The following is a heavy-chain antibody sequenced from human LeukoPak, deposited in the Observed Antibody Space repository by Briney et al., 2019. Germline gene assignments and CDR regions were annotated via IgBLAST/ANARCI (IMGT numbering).Heavy chain of an antibody. D-gene: IGHD6-13*01. CDR2: ISGSGVST. J-gene: IGHJ4*02. CDR1: GFTFSSYA. CDR3: AKVRYMNSWYREIDY. V-gene: IGHV3-23*01. Sequence: GGSLRLSRSASGFTFSSYAMTWVRQAPGKGLEWVASISGSGVSTYHADSVKGRFTISRDNSRNTLYLQMNSLRAEDTAVFYCAKVRYMNSWYREIDYWGQGTLVTVSS.